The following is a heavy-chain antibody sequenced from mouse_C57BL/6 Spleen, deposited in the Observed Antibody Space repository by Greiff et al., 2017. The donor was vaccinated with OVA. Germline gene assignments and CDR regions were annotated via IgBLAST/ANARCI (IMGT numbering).Heavy chain of an antibody. D-gene: IGHD2-13*01. Sequence: VQLQQSGPELVKPGASVKISCKASGYSFTGYYMNWVKQSPEKSLEWIGELNPSTGGTTYNQKFKAKATLTVAKSSSTAYMQRKSLTSEDSAVYYCASYYGDYVKAKDDWGQGTSVTVSS. CDR3: ASYYGDYVKAKDD. V-gene: IGHV1-42*01. CDR2: LNPSTGGT. J-gene: IGHJ4*01. CDR1: GYSFTGYY.